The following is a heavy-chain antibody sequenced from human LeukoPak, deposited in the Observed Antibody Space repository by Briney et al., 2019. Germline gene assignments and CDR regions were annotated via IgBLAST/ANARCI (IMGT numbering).Heavy chain of an antibody. Sequence: SVKVSCKASGGTFSSYAISWVRQAPGQGLEWMGRIIPILGIANYAQKFQGRVTITADKSTSTAYMELSSLRSEDTAVYYCARGGGWTGARKDFDYWGQGTLVTVSS. D-gene: IGHD3/OR15-3a*01. CDR3: ARGGGWTGARKDFDY. CDR2: IIPILGIA. J-gene: IGHJ4*02. CDR1: GGTFSSYA. V-gene: IGHV1-69*04.